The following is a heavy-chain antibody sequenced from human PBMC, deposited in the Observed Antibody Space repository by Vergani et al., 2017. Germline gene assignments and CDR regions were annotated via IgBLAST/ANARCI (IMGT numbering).Heavy chain of an antibody. J-gene: IGHJ6*02. CDR3: AKDLSLWLPLNYYYYGMDV. CDR1: GYTLTELS. V-gene: IGHV1-24*01. CDR2: FDPEDGET. Sequence: QVQLVQSGAEVKKPGASVKVSCKVSGYTLTELSMHWVRQAPGKGLEWMGGFDPEDGETIYAQKFQGRVTMTEDTSTDTAYMELSSLRSEDTAVYYCAKDLSLWLPLNYYYYGMDVWGQGTTVTVSS. D-gene: IGHD6-19*01.